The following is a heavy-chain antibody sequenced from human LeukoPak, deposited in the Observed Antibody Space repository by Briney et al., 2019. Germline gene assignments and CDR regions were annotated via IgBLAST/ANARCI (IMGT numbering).Heavy chain of an antibody. CDR2: INHSGST. D-gene: IGHD3-3*01. CDR3: ARGRRTYYDFWSGPGP. V-gene: IGHV4-34*01. Sequence: SETLSLTRAVYGGSFSGYYWSWIRQPPGKGLEWIGEINHSGSTNYNPSLKSRVTISVDTSKNQFSLKLSYVTAADTAVYYCARGRRTYYDFWSGPGPWGQGTLVTVSS. CDR1: GGSFSGYY. J-gene: IGHJ5*02.